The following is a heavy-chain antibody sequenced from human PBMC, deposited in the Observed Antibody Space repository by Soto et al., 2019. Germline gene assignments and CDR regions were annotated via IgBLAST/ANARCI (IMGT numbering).Heavy chain of an antibody. CDR1: GGSISSYY. CDR2: IYYSGST. D-gene: IGHD6-13*01. V-gene: IGHV4-59*01. CDR3: ARHSPYSSLDY. J-gene: IGHJ4*02. Sequence: SETLSLTCTVSGGSISSYYWSGIRQPPGKGLEWIGYIYYSGSTNYNPSLKSRVTISVDTSKNQFSLKLSSVTAADTAVYYCARHSPYSSLDYWGQGTMVTVSS.